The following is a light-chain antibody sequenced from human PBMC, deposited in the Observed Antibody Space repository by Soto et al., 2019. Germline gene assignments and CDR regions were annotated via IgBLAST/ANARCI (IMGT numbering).Light chain of an antibody. J-gene: IGLJ1*01. CDR2: EVT. CDR1: SSDVASYNY. Sequence: QSVLTQPASVSGSPGQSITISCTGTSSDVASYNYVSWYQQHPGKAPKLIISEVTNRPSGVSARFSDSKSGITASLTISGLQAEDEADYYCSSYTTTNTCVFGTGTKVTVL. V-gene: IGLV2-14*01. CDR3: SSYTTTNTCV.